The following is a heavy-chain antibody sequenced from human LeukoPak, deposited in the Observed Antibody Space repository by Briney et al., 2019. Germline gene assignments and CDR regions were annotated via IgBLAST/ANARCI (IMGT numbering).Heavy chain of an antibody. J-gene: IGHJ4*02. CDR1: GGSISSYY. CDR2: IYYSGST. Sequence: SETLSLTCTVSGGSISSYYWSWIRQPPGKGLEWIGYIYYSGSTNYNPSLKSRVTISVDTSKNQYSLKLSSVTAADTAVYYCASMVGQPYYFDYWGQGTLVTVSS. D-gene: IGHD2-15*01. V-gene: IGHV4-59*01. CDR3: ASMVGQPYYFDY.